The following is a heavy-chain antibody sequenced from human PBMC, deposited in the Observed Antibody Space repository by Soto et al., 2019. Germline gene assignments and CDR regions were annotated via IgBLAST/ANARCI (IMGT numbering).Heavy chain of an antibody. Sequence: QVQLQQWGAGLLKPSETLSLTCAVYGGSFSGYYWSWIRQPPGKGLEWIGEINHSESTNYTPALKSLVTISVYTSKNQFSLKLSSVTAADTAVYYCARGSSYSRRPMDVWGQGTTVTVSS. V-gene: IGHV4-34*01. CDR3: ARGSSYSRRPMDV. CDR2: INHSEST. D-gene: IGHD5-18*01. J-gene: IGHJ6*02. CDR1: GGSFSGYY.